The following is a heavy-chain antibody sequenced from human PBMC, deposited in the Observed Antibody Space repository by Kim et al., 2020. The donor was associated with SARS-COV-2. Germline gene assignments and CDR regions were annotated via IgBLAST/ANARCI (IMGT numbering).Heavy chain of an antibody. CDR3: ARVNYYDSSGIDAFDI. Sequence: GGSLRLSCAASGFTFSSYSMNWVRQAPGKGLEWVSSISSSSSYIYYADSVKGRFTISRDNAKNSLYLQMNSLRAEDTAVYYCARVNYYDSSGIDAFDIWGQGTMVTVSS. J-gene: IGHJ3*02. D-gene: IGHD3-22*01. CDR1: GFTFSSYS. CDR2: ISSSSSYI. V-gene: IGHV3-21*01.